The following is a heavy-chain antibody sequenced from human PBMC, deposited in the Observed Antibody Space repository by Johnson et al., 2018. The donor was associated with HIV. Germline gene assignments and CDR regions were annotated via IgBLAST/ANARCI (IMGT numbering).Heavy chain of an antibody. V-gene: IGHV3-23*04. CDR1: GFTFTSFA. J-gene: IGHJ3*02. Sequence: VQLVESGGGVVQPGRSLRLSCAASGFTFTSFAMHWVRQAPGKGLEWVSAISGSGGSTYYADSVKGRFSISRDNSNNTLYLQMNSLRAEDTAVYDCAKREWGSIFGVDDAFDIWGQGTMVTVSS. CDR3: AKREWGSIFGVDDAFDI. CDR2: ISGSGGST. D-gene: IGHD3-3*01.